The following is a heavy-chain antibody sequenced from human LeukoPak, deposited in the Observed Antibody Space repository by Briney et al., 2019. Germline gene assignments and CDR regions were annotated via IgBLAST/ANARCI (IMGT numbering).Heavy chain of an antibody. J-gene: IGHJ6*02. CDR1: GYTFTSYD. V-gene: IGHV1-8*01. CDR2: MNPNSGNT. CDR3: VRTIFGVVHYGMDV. Sequence: ASVKVSCKASGYTFTSYDINWVRQATGQGLEWMGWMNPNSGNTGYAQKFQGRVTMTRNTSISTAYMELSSLRSEDTAVYYCVRTIFGVVHYGMDVWGQGTTVTVSS. D-gene: IGHD3-3*01.